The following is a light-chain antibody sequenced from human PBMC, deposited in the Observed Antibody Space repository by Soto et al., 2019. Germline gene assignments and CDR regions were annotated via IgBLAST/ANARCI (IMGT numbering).Light chain of an antibody. CDR2: EVS. CDR3: VQSIQLPFT. Sequence: DVVMTQTPLFLSVTPGQPASISCKSSQSLLHSDGKTYLSWYLQKPGQPPHLLIYEVSNRFSGVXDXXSGSGSGTDFTLKISRVEAEDLGLYYCVQSIQLPFTFGPGTKVDV. J-gene: IGKJ3*01. CDR1: QSLLHSDGKTY. V-gene: IGKV2D-29*01.